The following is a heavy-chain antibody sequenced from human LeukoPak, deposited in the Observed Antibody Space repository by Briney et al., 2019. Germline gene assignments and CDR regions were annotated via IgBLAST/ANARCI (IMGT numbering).Heavy chain of an antibody. CDR2: IYYSGST. Sequence: PSETLSLTCTVSGGSISSSSYYWGWIRQPPGKGLEWIGYIYYSGSTNYNPSLKSRVTISVDTSKNQFSLKLSSVTAADTAVYYCARHSTASGYLNYFDYWGQGTLVTVSS. D-gene: IGHD1-1*01. CDR3: ARHSTASGYLNYFDY. CDR1: GGSISSSSYY. V-gene: IGHV4-61*05. J-gene: IGHJ4*02.